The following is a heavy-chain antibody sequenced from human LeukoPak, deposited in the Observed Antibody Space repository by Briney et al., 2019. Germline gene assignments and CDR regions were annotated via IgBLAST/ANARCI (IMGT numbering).Heavy chain of an antibody. Sequence: PSETLSLTCTVSGYSISSGYYWGWIRQPPGKGLEWIGSIHHSGNTYYNPSLKSRVTISVDTSKNQFSLKLSSVTAADTAVYYCARAIYCSGGSCYSSQYFDLWGRGTLVTVSS. CDR3: ARAIYCSGGSCYSSQYFDL. D-gene: IGHD2-15*01. CDR1: GYSISSGYY. V-gene: IGHV4-38-2*02. J-gene: IGHJ2*01. CDR2: IHHSGNT.